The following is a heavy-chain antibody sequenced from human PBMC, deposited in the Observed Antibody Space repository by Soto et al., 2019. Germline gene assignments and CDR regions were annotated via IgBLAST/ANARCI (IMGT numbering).Heavy chain of an antibody. CDR2: FAPEHGET. V-gene: IGHV1-24*01. CDR1: GNTVTELS. Sequence: QVQLVQSGAEVKKPGASVKVSCKVSGNTVTELSIHWVRQAPGKGLEWMGGFAPEHGETISAQKFQGRVKMTEDTSTAADYMALSSLRYEDTAVYYCATDLGDSNQRSYYSYGMDFWGQGTPVTVSS. CDR3: ATDLGDSNQRSYYSYGMDF. D-gene: IGHD4-4*01. J-gene: IGHJ6*02.